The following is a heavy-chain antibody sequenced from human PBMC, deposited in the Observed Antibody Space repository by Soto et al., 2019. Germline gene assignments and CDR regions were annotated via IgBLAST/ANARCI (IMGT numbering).Heavy chain of an antibody. CDR3: AMIEYSSGSDY. Sequence: QVQLVQSGAEVKKPGSSVKVSCKASGGTFSSFPIASVRQAPGQGLEWVGGIMPIFGTTKYAQNFRDRVTIYADESTSTAYMELSSLRFEDTAVYYCAMIEYSSGSDYWGQGTLVTVFS. J-gene: IGHJ4*02. D-gene: IGHD6-19*01. V-gene: IGHV1-69*01. CDR1: GGTFSSFP. CDR2: IMPIFGTT.